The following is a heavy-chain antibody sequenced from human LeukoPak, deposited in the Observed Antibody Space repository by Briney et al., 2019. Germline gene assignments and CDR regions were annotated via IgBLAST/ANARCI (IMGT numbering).Heavy chain of an antibody. CDR1: GFTFSSYD. Sequence: PGGSLRLSCAASGFTFSSYDMSWVRQVPGKGLEWVSVIRSSGGITYYADSVKGRFTISRDNSKNTLYLQMISLRAEDTAVYYCAKFMGALDSWGQGTLVTVSS. V-gene: IGHV3-23*01. CDR2: IRSSGGIT. D-gene: IGHD1-26*01. J-gene: IGHJ4*02. CDR3: AKFMGALDS.